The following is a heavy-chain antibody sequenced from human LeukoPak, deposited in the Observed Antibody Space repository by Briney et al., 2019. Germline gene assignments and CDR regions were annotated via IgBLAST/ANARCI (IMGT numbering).Heavy chain of an antibody. CDR1: GFTFSSYA. V-gene: IGHV3-30-3*01. CDR2: ISYDGSNK. D-gene: IGHD3-3*01. CDR3: ARVDYDFWSGYYY. J-gene: IGHJ4*02. Sequence: GGSLRLSCAASGFTFSSYAMHWVRQAPGKGLEWVAVISYDGSNKYYADSVKGRFTISRDNYKNTLYLQMNSLRAEDTAVYYCARVDYDFWSGYYYWGQGTLVTVSS.